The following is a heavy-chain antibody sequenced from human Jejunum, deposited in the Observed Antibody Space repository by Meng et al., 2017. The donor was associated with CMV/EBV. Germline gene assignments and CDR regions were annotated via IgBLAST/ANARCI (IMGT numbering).Heavy chain of an antibody. CDR3: ARRYSGNYFDY. V-gene: IGHV5-51*01. J-gene: IGHJ4*02. Sequence: CSASGYTFTSYWIAWVRQTPGKGLEWMGIIYPGDSDTTYSSSFQGQVTISDDKSTSTAYLQWSSLKPSDTAVYYCARRYSGNYFDYWGQGTLVTVSS. CDR2: IYPGDSDT. CDR1: GYTFTSYW. D-gene: IGHD1-26*01.